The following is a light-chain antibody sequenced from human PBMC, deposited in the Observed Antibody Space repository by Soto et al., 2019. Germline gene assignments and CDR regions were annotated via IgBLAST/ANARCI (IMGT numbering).Light chain of an antibody. Sequence: QSALTQPPSASGSPGQSGTISCTGTSGDVGRYNYVSWYQQHPDKAPKLMIFDVSKRPSGVPDRFSGSKSGNTASLTVSGLQAEDEADYYCSSYAGGNNLHFGTRTKVTVL. J-gene: IGLJ1*01. CDR3: SSYAGGNNLH. V-gene: IGLV2-8*01. CDR2: DVS. CDR1: SGDVGRYNY.